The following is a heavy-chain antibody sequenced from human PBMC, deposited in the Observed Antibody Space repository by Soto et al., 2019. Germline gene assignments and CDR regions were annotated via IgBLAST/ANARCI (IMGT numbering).Heavy chain of an antibody. V-gene: IGHV3-21*01. CDR2: ISSSSSYI. J-gene: IGHJ4*02. D-gene: IGHD3-3*01. Sequence: EVQLVESGGGLVKPGGSLRLSCAASGCTFSSYSMNWVRQAPGKGLEWVSSISSSSSYIYYADSVKGRFTISRDNAKNSLYLQMNSLRAEDTAVYYCARDMSTTTIFGVVSHFDYWGQGNLVTVSS. CDR1: GCTFSSYS. CDR3: ARDMSTTTIFGVVSHFDY.